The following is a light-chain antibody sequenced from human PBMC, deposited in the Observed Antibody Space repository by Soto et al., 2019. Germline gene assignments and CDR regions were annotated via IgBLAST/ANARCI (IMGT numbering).Light chain of an antibody. CDR1: QSVSSSY. CDR3: QQYGRAPSFT. V-gene: IGKV3-20*01. Sequence: EIVLTQSPGTLSLSPGERATLSCRASQSVSSSYLAWYQQKPGQAPRLLIYGASSRATGIPDRFSGSGSGTDFTLTLSRLEAEEFAVYDCQQYGRAPSFTFGGRTKVEIK. CDR2: GAS. J-gene: IGKJ4*01.